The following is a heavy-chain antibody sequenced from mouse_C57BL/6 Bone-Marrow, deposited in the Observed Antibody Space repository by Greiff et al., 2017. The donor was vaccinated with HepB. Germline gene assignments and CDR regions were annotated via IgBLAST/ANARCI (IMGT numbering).Heavy chain of an antibody. CDR3: TLYGI. V-gene: IGHV14-4*01. CDR2: IEPENGDT. D-gene: IGHD1-1*01. J-gene: IGHJ3*01. CDR1: GFNIKDDY. Sequence: PLQQSGAELVRPGASVKLSCTASGFNIKDDYMHWVKQRPEQGLEWIGWIEPENGDTEYASKFQGKATITAETSSNTAYLQLSSLTSEDTAVYYCTLYGIWGQGTLVTVSA.